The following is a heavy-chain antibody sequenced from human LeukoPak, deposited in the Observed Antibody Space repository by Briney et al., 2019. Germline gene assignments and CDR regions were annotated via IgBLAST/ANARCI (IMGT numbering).Heavy chain of an antibody. CDR2: IKEDGSGE. J-gene: IGHJ4*02. V-gene: IGHV3-7*01. D-gene: IGHD3-10*01. Sequence: GGSLRLSCAASGFTFSSYWMSWVRQAPGKGLEWVANIKEDGSGEYYVDSVKGRFTISRDNAKNSLYLQMNSLGAEDTAVYYCVRDYYYGSGAGGYGYWGQGTLVTVSS. CDR3: VRDYYYGSGAGGYGY. CDR1: GFTFSSYW.